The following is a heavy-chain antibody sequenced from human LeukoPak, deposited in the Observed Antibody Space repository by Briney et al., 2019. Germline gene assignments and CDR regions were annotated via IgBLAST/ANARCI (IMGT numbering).Heavy chain of an antibody. J-gene: IGHJ6*02. V-gene: IGHV3-21*01. CDR3: ARSGYSGYDPYYYYYYGMDV. D-gene: IGHD5-12*01. CDR1: GFTFSSYN. Sequence: PGGPLRLSCAASGFTFSSYNMNWVRQAPGKGMEWVSSISRSSTYIYYADSVRGRFTSCRDNAKNSLYLQMNSLRAEDTAVYYCARSGYSGYDPYYYYYYGMDVWGQGTTVTVSS. CDR2: ISRSSTYI.